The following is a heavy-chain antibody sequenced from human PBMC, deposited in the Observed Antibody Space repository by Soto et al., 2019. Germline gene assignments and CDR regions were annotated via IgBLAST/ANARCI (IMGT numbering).Heavy chain of an antibody. CDR3: AHRSHSYEGSGYGYDAFDI. CDR2: IYWNDDK. J-gene: IGHJ3*02. D-gene: IGHD3-22*01. CDR1: GFSLRPSGVG. Sequence: QITLKESGPTLVKPTQTLTLTCTFSGFSLRPSGVGVGWIRQPPGKALEWLALIYWNDDKRYSPSLKSRLTMSQDTSKSPVVLTMTNLDPVDTATYYCAHRSHSYEGSGYGYDAFDIWGQGTMVTVSS. V-gene: IGHV2-5*01.